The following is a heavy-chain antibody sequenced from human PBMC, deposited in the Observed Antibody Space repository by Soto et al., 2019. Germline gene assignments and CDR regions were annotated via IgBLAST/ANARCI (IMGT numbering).Heavy chain of an antibody. CDR2: INHSGRT. CDR3: ARGEFDVGYCSSTRSDCAFDI. D-gene: IGHD2-2*03. J-gene: IGHJ3*02. Sequence: QVQLQQWGAGLLKPSETLSLTCAVYGGSFSDHFWSWIRQPPGKGLEWIGEINHSGRTNYTPSLKSRVTLSVDTSANQWSLKLSSVTAADPAVYYCARGEFDVGYCSSTRSDCAFDIWGQGTMVTVS. CDR1: GGSFSDHF. V-gene: IGHV4-34*01.